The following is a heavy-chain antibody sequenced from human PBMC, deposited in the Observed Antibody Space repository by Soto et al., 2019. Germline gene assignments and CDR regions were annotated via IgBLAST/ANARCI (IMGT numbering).Heavy chain of an antibody. J-gene: IGHJ6*03. CDR3: ARFMRGQGGYLAYYYCYMDV. D-gene: IGHD3-22*01. CDR2: IYYSGST. V-gene: IGHV4-59*01. Sequence: SETLSLTCTVSGGSISSYYWSWIRQPPGKGLEWIGYIYYSGSTNYNPSLKSRVTISVDTSKNQFSLKLSSVTAADTAVYYCARFMRGQGGYLAYYYCYMDVWGKGTMVTVSS. CDR1: GGSISSYY.